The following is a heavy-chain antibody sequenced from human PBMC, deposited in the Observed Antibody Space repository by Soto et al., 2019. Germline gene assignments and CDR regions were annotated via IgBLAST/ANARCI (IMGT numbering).Heavy chain of an antibody. J-gene: IGHJ4*02. CDR1: GYTFTGYY. Sequence: GASVKVSCKASGYTFTGYYMHWVRQAPGQGLEWMGWINPNSGGTNYAQKFQGWVTMTSDTSISTAYMELSRLRSDDTAVYYCAREQKSSSSGAPPDYWGQGTLVTSP. V-gene: IGHV1-2*04. CDR3: AREQKSSSSGAPPDY. D-gene: IGHD6-6*01. CDR2: INPNSGGT.